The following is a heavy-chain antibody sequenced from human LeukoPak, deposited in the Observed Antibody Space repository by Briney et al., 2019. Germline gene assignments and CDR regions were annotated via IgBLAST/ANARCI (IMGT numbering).Heavy chain of an antibody. D-gene: IGHD2-2*01. CDR1: GFTFSSYS. CDR2: ISSSSSTI. V-gene: IGHV3-48*01. Sequence: PGGSLRLSCAASGFTFSSYSMNWVRQAPGKGLEWVSYISSSSSTIYYADSVKGRFTISRDNAKNSLYLQMNSLRAEDTAVYYCARDTHCSSTSCYYYYGMDVWGQGTTVTVSS. CDR3: ARDTHCSSTSCYYYYGMDV. J-gene: IGHJ6*02.